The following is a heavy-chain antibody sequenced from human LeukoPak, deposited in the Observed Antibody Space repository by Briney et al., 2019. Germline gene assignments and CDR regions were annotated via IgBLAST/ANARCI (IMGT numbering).Heavy chain of an antibody. Sequence: GGSLRLSCAASGFTFSTYAMSWVRQAPGKGLEWVSTISGSGANTYYADSVRGRFTNSRDNSKNTLYLHMNSLRAEDTAVYYCAKKRAGYTNPYYFDYWGQGTLVTVSS. V-gene: IGHV3-23*01. D-gene: IGHD3-16*02. CDR2: ISGSGANT. CDR1: GFTFSTYA. CDR3: AKKRAGYTNPYYFDY. J-gene: IGHJ4*02.